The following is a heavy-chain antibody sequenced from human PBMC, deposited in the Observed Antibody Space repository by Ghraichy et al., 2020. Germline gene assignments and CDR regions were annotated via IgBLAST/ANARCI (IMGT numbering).Heavy chain of an antibody. CDR1: GFTFSDYY. J-gene: IGHJ3*02. V-gene: IGHV3-11*01. D-gene: IGHD4-17*01. Sequence: GGSLRLSCAASGFTFSDYYMSWIRQAPGKGLEWVSYISSSGSTIYYADSVKGRFTISRDNAKNSLYLQMNSLRAEDTAVYYCARDRPDYGDYSGVRAFDIWGQGTMVTVSS. CDR2: ISSSGSTI. CDR3: ARDRPDYGDYSGVRAFDI.